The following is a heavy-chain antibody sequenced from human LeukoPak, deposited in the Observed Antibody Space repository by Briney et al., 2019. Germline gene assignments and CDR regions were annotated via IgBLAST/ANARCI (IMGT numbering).Heavy chain of an antibody. CDR2: ISYDGSNK. J-gene: IGHJ4*02. V-gene: IGHV3-30-3*01. Sequence: GGSLRLSCAASGFTFSSYAMHWVRQAPGKGLEWVAVISYDGSNKYYADSVKGRFTISRDNSKNTLYLQMNSLRAEDTAVYYCARDRNRHFDYWGQGTLVTVSS. CDR3: ARDRNRHFDY. CDR1: GFTFSSYA. D-gene: IGHD1-14*01.